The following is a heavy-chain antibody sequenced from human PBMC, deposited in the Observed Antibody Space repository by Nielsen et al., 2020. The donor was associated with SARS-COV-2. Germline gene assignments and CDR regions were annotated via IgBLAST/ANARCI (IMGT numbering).Heavy chain of an antibody. CDR2: FDPEDGER. V-gene: IGHV1-24*01. J-gene: IGHJ5*02. Sequence: ASVKVSCKVSGYTLTELSMHWVRQAPGKGLEWMGNFDPEDGERIYPQKYQGRVIMTEDTSIDTAYMELSSLRSEDTAVYYCATGAAAGTQNWFDPWGQGTLVTVSS. CDR1: GYTLTELS. D-gene: IGHD6-13*01. CDR3: ATGAAAGTQNWFDP.